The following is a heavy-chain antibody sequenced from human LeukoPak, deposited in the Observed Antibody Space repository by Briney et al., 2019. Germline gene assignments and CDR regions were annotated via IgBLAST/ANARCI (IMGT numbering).Heavy chain of an antibody. D-gene: IGHD3-22*01. J-gene: IGHJ5*02. CDR2: IWYDGRQA. V-gene: IGHV3-33*08. Sequence: GGSLRLSCAASGFTFSSYSMNWVRQAPGNGLEWVAGIWYDGRQAYYADSVKGRFTISRDNAKNTLYLQMNSLRAEDTAVYYCARDTDTSGYFSWFDPWGQGILVTVSS. CDR1: GFTFSSYS. CDR3: ARDTDTSGYFSWFDP.